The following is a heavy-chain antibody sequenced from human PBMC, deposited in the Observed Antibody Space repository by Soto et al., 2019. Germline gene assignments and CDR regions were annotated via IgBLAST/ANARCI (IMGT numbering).Heavy chain of an antibody. CDR2: IYGADEK. D-gene: IGHD1-26*01. V-gene: IGHV2-5*02. Sequence: QIILTESGPPLVKPTQTLTLTCTFSGFSLNTAEVGVGWIHQPPGKALEWLALIYGADEKLYSPSLKSRLTISRDTSKNQVALTLTKMDPRDTATYCRARSRWEQLRACDIWGPGTMVTVSS. J-gene: IGHJ3*02. CDR3: ARSRWEQLRACDI. CDR1: GFSLNTAEVG.